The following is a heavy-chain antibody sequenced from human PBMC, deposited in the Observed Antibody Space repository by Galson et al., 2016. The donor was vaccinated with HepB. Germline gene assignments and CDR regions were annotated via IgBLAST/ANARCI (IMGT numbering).Heavy chain of an antibody. J-gene: IGHJ5*01. CDR3: ASSGDHPHNAFDS. Sequence: SVKVSCKASGGTFSSYAFSWVRQAPGHGLEWMGRIIPIMGSATYAQKFQGRVTITADESTSTAYMELSSLRSEETAVYYCASSGDHPHNAFDSWGQGILVTVSS. CDR1: GGTFSSYA. V-gene: IGHV1-69*13. D-gene: IGHD2-21*02. CDR2: IIPIMGSA.